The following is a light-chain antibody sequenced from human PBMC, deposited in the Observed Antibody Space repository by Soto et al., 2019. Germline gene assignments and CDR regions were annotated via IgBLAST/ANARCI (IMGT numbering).Light chain of an antibody. J-gene: IGKJ2*01. V-gene: IGKV1-5*03. Sequence: DIQMTQSPSTLSASVGGRVTISCRASQSIVNLLAWYQQKPGNAPKLLIYKASSLESGVPSRFSGSGSGTDFTLTISSLQPDDVATYYCQQYHTYPYTFGQGTKLEIK. CDR3: QQYHTYPYT. CDR2: KAS. CDR1: QSIVNL.